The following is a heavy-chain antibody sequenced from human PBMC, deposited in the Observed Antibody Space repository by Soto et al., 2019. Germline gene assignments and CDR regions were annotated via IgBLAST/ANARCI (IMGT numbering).Heavy chain of an antibody. CDR3: AREGAYCGGDCLAPDY. CDR2: IWYDGSNK. V-gene: IGHV3-33*01. J-gene: IGHJ4*02. CDR1: GFTFSSYG. Sequence: QVQLVESGGGVVQPGRSLRLSCAASGFTFSSYGMHWVRQAPGKGLEWVAVIWYDGSNKYYADSVKGRFTISRDNSKNTLYLQMNSLRAEDTAVYYCAREGAYCGGDCLAPDYWGQGTLVTVSS. D-gene: IGHD2-21*02.